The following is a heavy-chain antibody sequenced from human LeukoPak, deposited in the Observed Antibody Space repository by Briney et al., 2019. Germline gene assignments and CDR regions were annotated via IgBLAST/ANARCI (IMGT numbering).Heavy chain of an antibody. J-gene: IGHJ3*02. CDR1: GFTVSSSY. CDR2: IYSGGST. Sequence: GGSLRLSCAASGFTVSSSYMSWVRQAPGKGLEGVSVIYSGGSTDYADSVKGRFTISRDNSKNTLYLQMNSLRAEDTAVYYCARDVSLYCSSATCFHDAFDIWGQGTMVTVSS. V-gene: IGHV3-66*02. CDR3: ARDVSLYCSSATCFHDAFDI. D-gene: IGHD2-2*01.